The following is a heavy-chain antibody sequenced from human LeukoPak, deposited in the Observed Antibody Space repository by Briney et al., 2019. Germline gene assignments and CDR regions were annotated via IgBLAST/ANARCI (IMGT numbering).Heavy chain of an antibody. Sequence: PGGSLRLSCAAAGFSFSDYYMSWIRQAPGKGLEWVSYISSSSSYTNYADSVKGRFTISRDNAKNSLYLQMNSLRAEDTAVYYCASGPLRGIDYWGQGTLVTVSS. CDR2: ISSSSSYT. CDR1: GFSFSDYY. V-gene: IGHV3-11*03. J-gene: IGHJ4*02. CDR3: ASGPLRGIDY. D-gene: IGHD2-15*01.